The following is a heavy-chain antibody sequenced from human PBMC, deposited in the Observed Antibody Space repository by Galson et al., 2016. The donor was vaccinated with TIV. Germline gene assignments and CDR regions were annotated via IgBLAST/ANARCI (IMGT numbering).Heavy chain of an antibody. J-gene: IGHJ6*02. D-gene: IGHD1-1*01. V-gene: IGHV3-23*01. CDR2: ISATGGST. Sequence: SLRLSCAASGFTFIDFAMHWVRQAPGKGLEWVSSISATGGSTYYADSVKGRFTTSRDNSKDQLYLQMNSLSAEDTAVYYCAKTIAVAGILINYFSYGMDVWGHGTTVTGSS. CDR1: GFTFIDFA. CDR3: AKTIAVAGILINYFSYGMDV.